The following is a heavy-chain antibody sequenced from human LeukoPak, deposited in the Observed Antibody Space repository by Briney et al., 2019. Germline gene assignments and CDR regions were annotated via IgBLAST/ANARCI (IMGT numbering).Heavy chain of an antibody. CDR3: ARGTVLRYFDWLPRFDY. Sequence: SETLSLTCAVYGGSFSGYYWSWIRQPPGKGLEWIGEINHSGSTNYNPSLKSRVTISVDTSKNQFSLKLSSVTAADTAVYYCARGTVLRYFDWLPRFDYWGQGTLVTVS. CDR1: GGSFSGYY. V-gene: IGHV4-34*01. J-gene: IGHJ4*02. D-gene: IGHD3-9*01. CDR2: INHSGST.